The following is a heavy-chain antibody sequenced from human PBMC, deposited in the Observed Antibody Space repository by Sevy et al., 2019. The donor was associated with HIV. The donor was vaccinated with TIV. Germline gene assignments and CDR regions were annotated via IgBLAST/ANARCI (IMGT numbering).Heavy chain of an antibody. CDR3: AKDLIVAAAGGAEYFQH. CDR1: GFTFSSYA. Sequence: GGSLRLSCAASGFTFSSYAMSWVRQAPGKGLEWVSAISGSGGSTYYADSVKGRFTISRDNSKNTLYLQMNSLRAEDTAVYYCAKDLIVAAAGGAEYFQHWGQGTLVTVSS. J-gene: IGHJ1*01. D-gene: IGHD6-13*01. V-gene: IGHV3-23*01. CDR2: ISGSGGST.